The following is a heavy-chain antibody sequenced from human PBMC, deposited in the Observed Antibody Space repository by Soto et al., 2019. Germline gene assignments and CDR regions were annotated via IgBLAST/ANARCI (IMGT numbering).Heavy chain of an antibody. CDR2: IIPIFGTA. Sequence: QVQLVQSGAEVKKPGSSLKVSCKASGGTFSSYAISLVRQAPGQGLEWMGVIIPIFGTANYAQKFQGRVTITADESTSTGYMELSSLRSEDTAVYYCARGDCSGGSCYSYYYYGMDVWGQGTTVTVSS. V-gene: IGHV1-69*01. D-gene: IGHD2-15*01. J-gene: IGHJ6*02. CDR1: GGTFSSYA. CDR3: ARGDCSGGSCYSYYYYGMDV.